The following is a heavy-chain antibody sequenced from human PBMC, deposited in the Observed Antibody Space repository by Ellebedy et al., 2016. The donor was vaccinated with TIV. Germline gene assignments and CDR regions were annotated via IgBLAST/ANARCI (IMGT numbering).Heavy chain of an antibody. D-gene: IGHD3-10*01. Sequence: GESLKISCAASGFAFDDYAMHWVRQAPGKGLEWVSLISWDGGSTYYADSVKGRFTISRDNSKNSLYLQMNSLRAEDTALYYCAKGAYGSGSYHDYWGQGTLVTVSS. CDR1: GFAFDDYA. V-gene: IGHV3-43D*03. J-gene: IGHJ4*02. CDR2: ISWDGGST. CDR3: AKGAYGSGSYHDY.